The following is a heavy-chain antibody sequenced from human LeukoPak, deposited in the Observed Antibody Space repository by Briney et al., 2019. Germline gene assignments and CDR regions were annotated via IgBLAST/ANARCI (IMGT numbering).Heavy chain of an antibody. V-gene: IGHV3-23*01. D-gene: IGHD3-10*01. CDR3: ARVFREGSYYSYAMDV. CDR1: GFPFSTYA. CDR2: VGGGGGST. J-gene: IGHJ6*02. Sequence: QPGGSLRLSCAATGFPFSTYAMTWVRQAPGKGLEWVSGVGGGGGSTYYAASVKGRFTISRDNSKNTLYLQVNSLRAEDTAVYYCARVFREGSYYSYAMDVWGQGTTVTVSS.